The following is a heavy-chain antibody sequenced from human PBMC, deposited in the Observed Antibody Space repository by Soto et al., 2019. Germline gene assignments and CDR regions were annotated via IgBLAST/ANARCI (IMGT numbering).Heavy chain of an antibody. CDR2: IYYSGST. D-gene: IGHD3-10*01. Sequence: PSETLSLTCTVAGGSISSYYWSWIRQPPGKGLEWIGYIYYSGSTNYNPSLKSRVTISVDTSKNQFSLKLSSVTAADTAVYYCARAIYYYGSGSYYFDYWGQGTLVTVSS. CDR1: GGSISSYY. V-gene: IGHV4-59*08. CDR3: ARAIYYYGSGSYYFDY. J-gene: IGHJ4*02.